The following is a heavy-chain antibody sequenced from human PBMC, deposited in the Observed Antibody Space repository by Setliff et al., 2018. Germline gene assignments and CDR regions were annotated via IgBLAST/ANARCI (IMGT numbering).Heavy chain of an antibody. D-gene: IGHD3-10*01. CDR3: ARGVVRGVIRFDY. Sequence: SETLSLTCAVSGGSISSSNWWSWVRQPPGKGLEWIGEIYHSGSTNYNPSLKSRVTISVDTSKNQFSLKLSSVTAADTAVYYCARGVVRGVIRFDYWGQGTLVTVSS. J-gene: IGHJ4*02. CDR1: GGSISSSNW. V-gene: IGHV4-4*02. CDR2: IYHSGST.